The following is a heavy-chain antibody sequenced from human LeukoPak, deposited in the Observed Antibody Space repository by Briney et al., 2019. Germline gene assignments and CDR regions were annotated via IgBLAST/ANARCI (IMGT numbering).Heavy chain of an antibody. CDR2: IGPWSETI. CDR3: ARIDGPTVYTYYMDL. J-gene: IGHJ6*03. V-gene: IGHV3-48*04. Sequence: TGGSLRLSCATSGFSFSIRGMNWVRHRPGKGLEWVSYIGPWSETIYYAESVKGRLTVSRDDAEKSLYLQMNTLSVEDTAVYYCARIDGPTVYTYYMDLWGKGTTVTVAS. D-gene: IGHD3-16*01. CDR1: GFSFSIRG.